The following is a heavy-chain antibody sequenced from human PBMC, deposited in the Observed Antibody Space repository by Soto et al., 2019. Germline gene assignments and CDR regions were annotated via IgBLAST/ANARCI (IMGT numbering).Heavy chain of an antibody. V-gene: IGHV3-7*01. Sequence: GGSLRLSCAASGFTFSSYWMSWVRQAPGKGLEWVANIKQDGSEKYYVDSVKGRFTISRDNAKNSLYLQMNSLRAEDTAVYYCARDSSFDDSSGYLDYWGQGTLVTVS. CDR1: GFTFSSYW. D-gene: IGHD3-22*01. CDR3: ARDSSFDDSSGYLDY. CDR2: IKQDGSEK. J-gene: IGHJ4*02.